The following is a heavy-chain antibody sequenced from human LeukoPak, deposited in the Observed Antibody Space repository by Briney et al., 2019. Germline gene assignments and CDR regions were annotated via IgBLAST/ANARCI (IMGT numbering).Heavy chain of an antibody. Sequence: GGSLRLSCAVYGFTFSDHYMSWIRQAPGKALEWVAYITPDGGAQYYANSVKGRFTLSRDNTKNSVYLQMNSLRADDSAVYYCARGQWGPDVWGQGTLVFVSS. CDR2: ITPDGGAQ. D-gene: IGHD1-26*01. CDR3: ARGQWGPDV. V-gene: IGHV3-11*01. J-gene: IGHJ4*02. CDR1: GFTFSDHY.